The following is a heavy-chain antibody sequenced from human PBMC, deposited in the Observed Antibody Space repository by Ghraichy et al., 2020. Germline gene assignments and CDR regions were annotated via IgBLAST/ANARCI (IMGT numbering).Heavy chain of an antibody. CDR1: GYSISSGYY. Sequence: SQTLSLTCAVSGYSISSGYYWGWIRQPPGKGLEWIGSIYHSGSTYYNPSLKSRVTISVDTSKNQFSLKLSSVTAADTAVYYCARVEADEYGPLSGEKNWFDPWGQGTLVTVSS. V-gene: IGHV4-38-2*01. CDR2: IYHSGST. D-gene: IGHD4-17*01. CDR3: ARVEADEYGPLSGEKNWFDP. J-gene: IGHJ5*02.